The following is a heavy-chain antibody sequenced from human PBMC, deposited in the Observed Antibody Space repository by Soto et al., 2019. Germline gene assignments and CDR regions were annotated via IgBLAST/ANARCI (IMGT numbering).Heavy chain of an antibody. J-gene: IGHJ4*02. CDR3: AKEFCDVPGCFWLNS. CDR1: GYTFTTFG. Sequence: ASVKVSCKASGYTFTTFGISWVRQAPGQGLEWMGWIDPKNGNTKDAQKFQGGVTMTTDTSTSTAYMELRSLRSDDTAVYYCAKEFCDVPGCFWLNSGGGGPRVTSP. V-gene: IGHV1-18*01. D-gene: IGHD3-3*01. CDR2: IDPKNGNT.